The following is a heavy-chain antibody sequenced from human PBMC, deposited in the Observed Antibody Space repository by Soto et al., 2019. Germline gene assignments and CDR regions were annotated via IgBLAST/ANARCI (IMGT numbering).Heavy chain of an antibody. CDR2: INHSGST. J-gene: IGHJ1*01. D-gene: IGHD6-13*01. CDR3: ARGRQLVLQYFQH. V-gene: IGHV4-34*01. CDR1: GGSFSGYY. Sequence: SETLSLTCAVYGGSFSGYYWSWIRQPPGKGLEWIGEINHSGSTNYNPSLKSRVTISVDTSKNQFSLKLSSVTAADTAVYYCARGRQLVLQYFQHWGKGTLVT.